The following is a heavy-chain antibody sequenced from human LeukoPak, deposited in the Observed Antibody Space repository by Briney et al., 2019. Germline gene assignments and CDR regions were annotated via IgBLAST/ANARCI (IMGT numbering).Heavy chain of an antibody. CDR2: IISSSSYI. CDR3: ARNKDMDIVVVPAAQEFDY. J-gene: IGHJ4*02. V-gene: IGHV3-21*01. D-gene: IGHD2-2*03. CDR1: GFTFSSYS. Sequence: PGGSLRLSCAASGFTFSSYSMNWVRQAPGKGLGWASSIISSSSYIYYADSVKGRFTISRDNAKNSLYLQMNSLRAEDTAVYYCARNKDMDIVVVPAAQEFDYWGQGTLVTVSS.